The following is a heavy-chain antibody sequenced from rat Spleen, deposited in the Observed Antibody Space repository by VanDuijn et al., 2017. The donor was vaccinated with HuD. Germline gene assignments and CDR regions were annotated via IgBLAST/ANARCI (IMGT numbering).Heavy chain of an antibody. J-gene: IGHJ2*01. V-gene: IGHV3-3*01. CDR1: DYSITNNY. D-gene: IGHD1-10*01. CDR2: INSEGTT. Sequence: VQLKESGPGLVKPSQSLSLTCSVTDYSITNNYWDWIRKFPGNKLEWMGYINSEGTTNYNPSLKSRISITRDTSKNQFFLQVNSVTTEDTATYYCARDNNYKAYWGQGVMVTVSS. CDR3: ARDNNYKAY.